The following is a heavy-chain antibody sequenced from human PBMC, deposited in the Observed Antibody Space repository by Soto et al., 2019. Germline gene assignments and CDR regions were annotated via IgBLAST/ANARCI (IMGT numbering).Heavy chain of an antibody. CDR2: IYYSGST. CDR3: AGPDPQLGY. Sequence: SETLSLTCTVSGGSISSYYWSWIRQPPGKGLEWIGYIYYSGSTNYNPSLKSRVTISVDTSKNQFSLKLSSVTAADTAVYYCAGPDPQLGYWGQGTLVTVSS. CDR1: GGSISSYY. V-gene: IGHV4-59*08. D-gene: IGHD3-16*01. J-gene: IGHJ4*02.